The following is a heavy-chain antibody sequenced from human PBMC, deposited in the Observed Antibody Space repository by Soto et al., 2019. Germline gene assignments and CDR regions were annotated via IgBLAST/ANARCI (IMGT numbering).Heavy chain of an antibody. J-gene: IGHJ4*02. CDR3: LGQGIAAAGTLFDY. CDR2: IKSKTDGGTT. D-gene: IGHD6-13*01. V-gene: IGHV3-15*07. Sequence: PGGSLRLSCXASGFTFSNAWMNWVRQAPGKGLEWVGRIKSKTDGGTTDYAAPVKGRFTISRDDSKNTLYLQMNSLKTEDTAVYYCLGQGIAAAGTLFDYWGQGTLVTVSS. CDR1: GFTFSNAW.